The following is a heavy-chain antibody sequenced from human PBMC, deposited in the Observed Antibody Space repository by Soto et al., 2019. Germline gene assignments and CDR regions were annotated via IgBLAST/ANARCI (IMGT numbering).Heavy chain of an antibody. CDR3: AKRHYYDSSDDIPAASFDY. CDR1: GFTFSSYA. J-gene: IGHJ4*02. V-gene: IGHV3-23*01. D-gene: IGHD3-22*01. CDR2: ISGSGGST. Sequence: PGGSLRLSCAASGFTFSSYAMSWVRQAPGKGLEWVSAISGSGGSTYYAESVKGRFTISRDNSKNTLYLQMNSLRAEDTAVYYCAKRHYYDSSDDIPAASFDYWGQGTLVTVSS.